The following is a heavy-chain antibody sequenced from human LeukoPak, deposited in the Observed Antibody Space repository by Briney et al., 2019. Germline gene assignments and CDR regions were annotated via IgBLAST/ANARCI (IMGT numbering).Heavy chain of an antibody. J-gene: IGHJ5*02. V-gene: IGHV4-59*01. Sequence: PSETLYLTCTVSGGSISSYYWSWIRQPPGKGLEWIGYIYYSGSTNYNPSLKSRVTISVDTSKNQFSLKLSSVTAADTAVYYCARVVGDCSSTSCRGNNWFDPWGQGTLVTVSS. CDR3: ARVVGDCSSTSCRGNNWFDP. CDR1: GGSISSYY. CDR2: IYYSGST. D-gene: IGHD2-2*01.